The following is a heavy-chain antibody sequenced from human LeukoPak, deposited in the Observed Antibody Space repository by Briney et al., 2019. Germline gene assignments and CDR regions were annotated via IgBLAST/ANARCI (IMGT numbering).Heavy chain of an antibody. CDR3: ATARNFRFEY. CDR2: MNGEGTTI. D-gene: IGHD1-7*01. J-gene: IGHJ4*02. V-gene: IGHV3-74*01. Sequence: GGSLRLSCATSGLTFRTTWMHWVRQAPGKGLMWVSRMNGEGTTIDYADSVKGRFTVSRDYAKNTLFLQMNNLRTEDTALYFCATARNFRFEYWGQGSLVIVS. CDR1: GLTFRTTW.